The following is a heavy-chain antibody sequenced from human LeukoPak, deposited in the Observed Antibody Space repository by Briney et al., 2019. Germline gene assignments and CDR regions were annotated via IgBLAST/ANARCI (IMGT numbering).Heavy chain of an antibody. CDR1: GFTFSSYG. CDR2: IWYDGSNK. Sequence: PGRSLRLSCAASGFTFSSYGMHWVRQAPGKGLEWVAVIWYDGSNKYYADSVKGRFTISRDNSKNTLYLQMNSLRAEDTAVYYCARDLDYSGSGSSGMDVSGQGTTVTVFS. J-gene: IGHJ6*02. V-gene: IGHV3-33*01. D-gene: IGHD3-10*01. CDR3: ARDLDYSGSGSSGMDV.